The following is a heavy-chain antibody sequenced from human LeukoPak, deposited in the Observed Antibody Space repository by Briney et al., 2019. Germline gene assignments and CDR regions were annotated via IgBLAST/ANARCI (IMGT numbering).Heavy chain of an antibody. CDR1: GFTASTNY. J-gene: IGHJ4*02. Sequence: GGSLRLSCEASGFTASTNYMSWVRKAPGRGLGWASVIYSGGRTYYPDSVRGRFNISRDSSKNTLYLQMNSLRAEDTAVYSCAYCSGGSFDGHFRWGQGTLVTVSS. V-gene: IGHV3-66*01. D-gene: IGHD2-15*01. CDR2: IYSGGRT. CDR3: AYCSGGSFDGHFR.